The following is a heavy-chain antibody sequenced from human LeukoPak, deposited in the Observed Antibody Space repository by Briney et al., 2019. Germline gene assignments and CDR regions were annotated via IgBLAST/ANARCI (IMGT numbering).Heavy chain of an antibody. V-gene: IGHV3-7*01. CDR1: GFIFNNYW. Sequence: PGGSLRLSCAASGFIFNNYWMTWVRQTPGKGLEWVAHIKQDGSEKNYVDSVKGRFTISRDNAKNSLYLQMNSLRAEDTAVYYCARDCTSSWTPYYYYYYMDVWGKGTTVTVSS. D-gene: IGHD6-13*01. J-gene: IGHJ6*03. CDR3: ARDCTSSWTPYYYYYYMDV. CDR2: IKQDGSEK.